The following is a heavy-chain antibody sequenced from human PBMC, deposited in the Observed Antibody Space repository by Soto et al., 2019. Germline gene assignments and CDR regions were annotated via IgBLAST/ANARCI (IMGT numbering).Heavy chain of an antibody. V-gene: IGHV3-23*01. CDR1: GFTFSSYA. CDR3: AKDLAITMVRGFMVAFDI. J-gene: IGHJ3*02. CDR2: ISGSGGST. D-gene: IGHD3-10*01. Sequence: EVQLLESGGGLVQPGGSLRLSCAASGFTFSSYAMSWVRQAPGKGLEWVSAISGSGGSTYYADSVKGRFTISRDNSKNTLYLQMNSLRAEDTAVYYCAKDLAITMVRGFMVAFDIWGQGTMVTVSS.